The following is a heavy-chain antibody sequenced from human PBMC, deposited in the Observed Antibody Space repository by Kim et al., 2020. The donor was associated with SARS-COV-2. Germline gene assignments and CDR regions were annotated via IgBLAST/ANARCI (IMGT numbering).Heavy chain of an antibody. J-gene: IGHJ4*01. Sequence: GESLKISCEGSGYGFPNYWIAWVRQKPGKGLEWMGIIYPGDSDTRYSPSFQGQVTISADKSISTAYLQWSSLKASDTAMYYCARRGEKYDSSGYYYAYWG. V-gene: IGHV5-51*01. CDR2: IYPGDSDT. CDR3: ARRGEKYDSSGYYYAY. D-gene: IGHD3-22*01. CDR1: GYGFPNYW.